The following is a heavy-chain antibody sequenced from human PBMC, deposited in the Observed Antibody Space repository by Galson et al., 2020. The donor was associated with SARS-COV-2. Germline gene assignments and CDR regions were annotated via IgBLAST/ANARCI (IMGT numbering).Heavy chain of an antibody. Sequence: QLGESLKISCAASGFSFSGFGMHWVRQAPGEGLQSVAVIWPDGRKAYYADSVKGRFAISRDNSKNALYLQMNSMRAEDTAVYYCGKDSDRSVFGPLETGFFDSWGQGTLVTVSS. CDR3: GKDSDRSVFGPLETGFFDS. V-gene: IGHV3-33*06. CDR1: GFSFSGFG. CDR2: IWPDGRKA. J-gene: IGHJ4*02. D-gene: IGHD1-1*01.